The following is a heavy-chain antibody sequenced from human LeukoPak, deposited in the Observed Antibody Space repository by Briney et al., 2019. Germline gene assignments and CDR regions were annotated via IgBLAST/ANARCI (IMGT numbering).Heavy chain of an antibody. D-gene: IGHD2-2*01. J-gene: IGHJ6*02. CDR1: GYTFTSYY. CDR3: ARTGIVVEHYYYGMDV. V-gene: IGHV1-46*01. Sequence: ASVKVSCKASGYTFTSYYMHWVRQAPGQGHEWMGIINPSGGSTSYAQKFQGRVTMTRNTSISTAYMELSSLRSEDTAVYYCARTGIVVEHYYYGMDVWGQGTTVTVSS. CDR2: INPSGGST.